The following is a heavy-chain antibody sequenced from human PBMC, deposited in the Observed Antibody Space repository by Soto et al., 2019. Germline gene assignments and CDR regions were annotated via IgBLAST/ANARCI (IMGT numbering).Heavy chain of an antibody. J-gene: IGHJ4*02. D-gene: IGHD2-15*01. CDR2: IDHRGNT. Sequence: PSETLSLTCSVSGGTISSDTHTWSWIRQPPGKALEWIGYIDHRGNTYYHPSLMGRVTLSVDSSKNQFALRLRSVTAADTAVYLCARASAGFYSVNWGQGTLVTVSS. CDR3: ARASAGFYSVN. CDR1: GGTISSDTHT. V-gene: IGHV4-30-2*01.